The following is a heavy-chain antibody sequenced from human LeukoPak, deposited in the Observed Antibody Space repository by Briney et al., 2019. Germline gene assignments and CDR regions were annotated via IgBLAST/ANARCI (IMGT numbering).Heavy chain of an antibody. V-gene: IGHV4-39*07. CDR3: ARAVAGRYYFDY. CDR1: GGSISSSSYY. CDR2: IYYSGST. D-gene: IGHD6-19*01. Sequence: SETLSLTCTVSGGSISSSSYYWGWIRQPPGKGLEWIGSIYYSGSTYYNPSLKSRVTISVDTSKNQFSLKLSSVTAADTAVYYCARAVAGRYYFDYWGQGTLVTVSS. J-gene: IGHJ4*02.